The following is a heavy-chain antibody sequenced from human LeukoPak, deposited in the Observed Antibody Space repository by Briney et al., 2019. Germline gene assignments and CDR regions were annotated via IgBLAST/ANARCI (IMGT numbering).Heavy chain of an antibody. D-gene: IGHD2-21*02. J-gene: IGHJ3*02. Sequence: GGSLRLSCAASGFIVSSNYMSWVRQAPGKGLEWVSIIYSDGSTYYADSVKGRFTISRDNFKNVLYFDMNSLRVEDTAVYYCARVYCGGDCYSFLPTYDDAFDIWGQGTMVTVSS. CDR1: GFIVSSNY. CDR3: ARVYCGGDCYSFLPTYDDAFDI. V-gene: IGHV3-53*01. CDR2: IYSDGST.